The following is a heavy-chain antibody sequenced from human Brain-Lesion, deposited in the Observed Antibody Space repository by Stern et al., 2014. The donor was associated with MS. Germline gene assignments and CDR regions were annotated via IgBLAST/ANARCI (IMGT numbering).Heavy chain of an antibody. CDR3: ARVDCSGTNCFYYYYGMDV. CDR1: GFTFNSYS. D-gene: IGHD2-2*01. V-gene: IGHV3-21*01. J-gene: IGHJ6*02. CDR2: ISVVTDYI. Sequence: EVHLVESGGGLVKPGGSLRLSCEASGFTFNSYSMNWVRQAPGQGLEWVSSISVVTDYIYYADSVKGRFTISRDNAKNSLFLQMNTLRAEDTGVYYCARVDCSGTNCFYYYYGMDVWGQGTTVTVSS.